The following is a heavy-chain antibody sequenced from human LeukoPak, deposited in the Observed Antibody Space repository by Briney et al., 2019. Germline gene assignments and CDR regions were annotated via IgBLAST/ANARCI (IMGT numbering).Heavy chain of an antibody. V-gene: IGHV1-2*02. Sequence: ASVKVSCKASGYTFTGYYTHWVRQAPGQGLEWMGWINPNSGGTNYAQKFQGRVTMTRDTSISTAYMELSRLRSDDTAVYYCAGGLYYYYGMDVWGQGTTVTVSS. CDR3: AGGLYYYYGMDV. CDR1: GYTFTGYY. J-gene: IGHJ6*02. CDR2: INPNSGGT.